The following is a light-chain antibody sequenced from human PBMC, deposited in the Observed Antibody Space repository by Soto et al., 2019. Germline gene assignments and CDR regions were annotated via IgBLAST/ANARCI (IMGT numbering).Light chain of an antibody. J-gene: IGLJ2*01. CDR1: SSDVGGYNY. V-gene: IGLV2-14*01. CDR2: DVS. CDR3: SSYISSSTFVL. Sequence: QSALTQPASVSGSPGQSITISCTGTSSDVGGYNYVSWYQQHPGEAPKLMIYDVSSRPSGVSNRFSGSKSGNTASLTISGLQTEDEADYYFSSYISSSTFVLFGGGTKLTVL.